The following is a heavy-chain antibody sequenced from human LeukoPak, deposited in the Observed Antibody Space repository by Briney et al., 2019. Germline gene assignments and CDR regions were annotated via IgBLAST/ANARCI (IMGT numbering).Heavy chain of an antibody. D-gene: IGHD3-10*01. Sequence: GGSLRLSCAASGFAFSSYCMNWARHAPGKGLEWVASINHNGNVNYYVDSVKGRFTISRDNAKNSLYLQMSNLRAEDTAVYFCASGGGLDVWGQGATVTVSS. CDR2: INHNGNVN. V-gene: IGHV3-7*03. CDR1: GFAFSSYC. J-gene: IGHJ6*02. CDR3: ASGGGLDV.